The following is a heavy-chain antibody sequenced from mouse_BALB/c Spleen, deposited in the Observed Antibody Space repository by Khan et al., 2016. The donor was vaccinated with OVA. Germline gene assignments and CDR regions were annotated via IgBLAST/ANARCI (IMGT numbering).Heavy chain of an antibody. CDR2: IWAGGST. CDR3: ASIYYGKRNYAMDY. Sequence: QVQLKQSGPGLVAPSQSLSITCTVSGFSLTTYGVNWVRQPPGKGLEWLGVIWAGGSTNYNSALMSRLSISKDKSKNQVFLRMNRLQTDDTAVDYWASIYYGKRNYAMDYWGQGTSVTVSS. CDR1: GFSLTTYG. D-gene: IGHD2-1*01. J-gene: IGHJ4*01. V-gene: IGHV2-9*02.